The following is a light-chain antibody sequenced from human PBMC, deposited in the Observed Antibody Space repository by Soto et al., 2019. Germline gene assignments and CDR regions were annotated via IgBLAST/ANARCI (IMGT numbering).Light chain of an antibody. J-gene: IGKJ5*01. CDR3: QQYDILPIT. CDR1: QDINIY. CDR2: DAP. V-gene: IGKV1-33*01. Sequence: DIQMTPSPSSLFASVGDRVTITCQATQDINIYLNWYQQKPGKAPNLLIYDAPNLEIGVPSRFSGSGSGTHFTFTISSLQTEDIGTYYCQQYDILPITFGRGTRLEI.